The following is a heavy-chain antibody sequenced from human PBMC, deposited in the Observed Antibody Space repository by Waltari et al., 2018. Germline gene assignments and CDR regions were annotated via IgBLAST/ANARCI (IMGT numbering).Heavy chain of an antibody. CDR1: GESMRGNYW. V-gene: IGHV4-4*02. CDR3: ARDRGRGLYLDS. J-gene: IGHJ4*02. D-gene: IGHD2-15*01. Sequence: QVQLQESGPGLVKPSGTLSLTCGVAGESMRGNYWWCWVRQPPGKGLEWIGQVHRSGRTNYNPPLESRVTVSIDTFNSQFSLEVTSATAADTALYFCARDRGRGLYLDSSGRGILVTVSP. CDR2: VHRSGRT.